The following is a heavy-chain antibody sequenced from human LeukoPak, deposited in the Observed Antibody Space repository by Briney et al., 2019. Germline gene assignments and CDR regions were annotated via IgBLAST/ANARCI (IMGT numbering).Heavy chain of an antibody. CDR2: ISSSGSTI. CDR3: ARESGYCSSTSCTTYYYMDV. D-gene: IGHD2-2*01. Sequence: GGSLRLSCAASGFTFSDYYMSWIRQAPGKGLEWVSYISSSGSTIYYADSVKGRFIISRDNAKNSLYLQMNSLRAEDTAVYYCARESGYCSSTSCTTYYYMDVWGKGTTVTVSS. V-gene: IGHV3-11*04. CDR1: GFTFSDYY. J-gene: IGHJ6*03.